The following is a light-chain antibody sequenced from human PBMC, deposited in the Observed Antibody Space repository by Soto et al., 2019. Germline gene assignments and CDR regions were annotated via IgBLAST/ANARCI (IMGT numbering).Light chain of an antibody. Sequence: EIVLTQSPATLSLSPGERATLSCRASQSVGTFLAGYQKKPGQAPRLIIYDASNRATGIPDRFSGTGSGTDFSRPISSVEPEDFAGYYGQHRTNWPQTFGQGTKLDIK. J-gene: IGKJ2*01. CDR2: DAS. V-gene: IGKV3-11*01. CDR1: QSVGTF. CDR3: QHRTNWPQT.